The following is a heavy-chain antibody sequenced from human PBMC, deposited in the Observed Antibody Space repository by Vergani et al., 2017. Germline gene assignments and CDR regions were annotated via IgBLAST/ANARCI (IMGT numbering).Heavy chain of an antibody. CDR1: GGTFSSYT. J-gene: IGHJ4*02. V-gene: IGHV1-69*04. Sequence: QVQLVQSGAEVKKPGSSVKVSCKASGGTFSSYTISWVRQAPGQGLEWMGRIIPILVIANYAQKFQGRVTITADKSTSTAYMELSSLRAEDTAVYYCARDEGAAAAPGRRRFDYWGQGTLVTVSS. CDR2: IIPILVIA. D-gene: IGHD6-13*01. CDR3: ARDEGAAAAPGRRRFDY.